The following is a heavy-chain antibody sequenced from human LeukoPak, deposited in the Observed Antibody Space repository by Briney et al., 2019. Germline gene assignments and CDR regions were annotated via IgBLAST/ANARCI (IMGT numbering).Heavy chain of an antibody. Sequence: SETLSLTCTVSGGSISSYYWSWIRQPAGKGLEWRGRIHGSGSTNYNPSLWGRVIMSVDTSKNQVSLNLRSVTAADTAVYYCARDLGGLYYDSSGTDYWGQGTLVTVSP. J-gene: IGHJ4*02. CDR3: ARDLGGLYYDSSGTDY. V-gene: IGHV4-4*07. D-gene: IGHD3-22*01. CDR2: IHGSGST. CDR1: GGSISSYY.